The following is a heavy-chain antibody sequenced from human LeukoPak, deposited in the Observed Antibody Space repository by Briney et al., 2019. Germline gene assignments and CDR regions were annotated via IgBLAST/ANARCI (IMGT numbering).Heavy chain of an antibody. CDR1: GLTFSNYW. CDR3: ARDLEQQSFDY. D-gene: IGHD6-13*01. V-gene: IGHV3-11*01. J-gene: IGHJ4*02. Sequence: GGSLRLSCAASGLTFSNYWMSWVRQAPGKGLEWVSYISSSGSTIYYADSVKGRFTISRDNAKNSLYLQMNSLRAEDTAVYYCARDLEQQSFDYWGQGTLVTVSS. CDR2: ISSSGSTI.